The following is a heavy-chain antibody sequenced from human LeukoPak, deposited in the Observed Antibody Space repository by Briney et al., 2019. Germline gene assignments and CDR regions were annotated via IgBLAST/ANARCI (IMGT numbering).Heavy chain of an antibody. J-gene: IGHJ4*02. D-gene: IGHD6-19*01. Sequence: SETLSLTCTVSGGSISSYYWSWIRQPPGKGLVWIGYIYYSGSTNYNPSLKSRVTISVDTSKNQFSLKLSSVTAADTAVYYCARDTAVAGYDYWGQGTLVTVSS. CDR2: IYYSGST. V-gene: IGHV4-59*01. CDR3: ARDTAVAGYDY. CDR1: GGSISSYY.